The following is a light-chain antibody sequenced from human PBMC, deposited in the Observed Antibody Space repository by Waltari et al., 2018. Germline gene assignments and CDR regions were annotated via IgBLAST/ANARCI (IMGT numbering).Light chain of an antibody. CDR2: EGS. Sequence: QSALTQPASVSGFPGQSITLSCSGTGSDVGSYILVSWYQKQPGKPPKLIIYEGSERPSGVSSRCSGAKSGDTASLTISGLQPEDEADYYCCSYAGSNSWVFGGGTKLTVL. CDR3: CSYAGSNSWV. CDR1: GSDVGSYIL. J-gene: IGLJ3*02. V-gene: IGLV2-23*01.